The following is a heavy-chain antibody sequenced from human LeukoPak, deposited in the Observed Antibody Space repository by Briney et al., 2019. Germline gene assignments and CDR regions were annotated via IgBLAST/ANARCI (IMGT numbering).Heavy chain of an antibody. D-gene: IGHD3-10*01. CDR2: IKQDGSEK. CDR1: GFTFSSYW. CDR3: AREGVTMVRGVIVAYFDY. V-gene: IGHV3-7*01. J-gene: IGHJ4*02. Sequence: PGGSLRLSCAASGFTFSSYWMSWVRQAPGKGLEWVANIKQDGSEKYYVDSVKGRFTISRDNAKNSLYLQMNSLRAEDTAVYYCAREGVTMVRGVIVAYFDYWGQGTLVTVSS.